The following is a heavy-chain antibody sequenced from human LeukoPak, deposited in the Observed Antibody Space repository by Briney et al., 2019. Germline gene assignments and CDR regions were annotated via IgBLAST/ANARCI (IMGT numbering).Heavy chain of an antibody. V-gene: IGHV1-2*02. CDR2: IRPKSGYT. Sequence: ASVKVSCKASGYTFTAFQIHWVRQAPGQGLGWMGWIRPKSGYTNYAEKFDDRVTMTRDTSITTAYLELSSLTSDDTAVYYCARAGHYDFNWFDPWGQGTLVTVSS. CDR3: ARAGHYDFNWFDP. J-gene: IGHJ5*02. CDR1: GYTFTAFQ. D-gene: IGHD2/OR15-2a*01.